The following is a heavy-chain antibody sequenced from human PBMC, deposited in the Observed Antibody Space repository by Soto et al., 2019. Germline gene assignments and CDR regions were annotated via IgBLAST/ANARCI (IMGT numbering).Heavy chain of an antibody. CDR2: LSSTTTYI. CDR1: GFDFSDYS. CDR3: ARGERVGDPMFDY. D-gene: IGHD2-21*02. Sequence: GGSLRLSCVASGFDFSDYSFNWVRQVPGKGLEWVSSLSSTTTYIHYADSVTGRFTIFRDNTKNSVYLQMDSLRAEDTAIYYCARGERVGDPMFDYWGQGTLVTAPQ. J-gene: IGHJ4*02. V-gene: IGHV3-21*01.